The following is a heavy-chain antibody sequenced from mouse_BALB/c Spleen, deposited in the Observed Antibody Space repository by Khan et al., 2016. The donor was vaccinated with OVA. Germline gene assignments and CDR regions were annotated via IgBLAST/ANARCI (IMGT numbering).Heavy chain of an antibody. CDR2: ITPVSGCT. CDR1: GYTFTSYW. V-gene: IGHV1S41*01. Sequence: DLAMPGAAVTLSCKASGYTFTSYWINWIKQRPGQGLEWIGHITPVSGCTAYNEMFKGKATLTVDASSSTAYIQLSSLSSEDSAVYFCARSIYYGSGLYAMDYWGQGTSVTVSS. CDR3: ARSIYYGSGLYAMDY. D-gene: IGHD1-1*01. J-gene: IGHJ4*01.